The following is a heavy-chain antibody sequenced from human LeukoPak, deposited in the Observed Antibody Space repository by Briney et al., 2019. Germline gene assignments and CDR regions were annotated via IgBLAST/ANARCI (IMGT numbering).Heavy chain of an antibody. Sequence: PSETLSLTCTVSGGSISSYYWSWIRQPPGKGLEWIGYIYYSGSTNYNPSLKSRVTISVDTSKNQFSLKLSSVTAADTAVYYCARHDRGYYDSSGYYRPGVDFDYWGQGTLVTVSS. CDR2: IYYSGST. V-gene: IGHV4-59*08. CDR3: ARHDRGYYDSSGYYRPGVDFDY. CDR1: GGSISSYY. D-gene: IGHD3-22*01. J-gene: IGHJ4*02.